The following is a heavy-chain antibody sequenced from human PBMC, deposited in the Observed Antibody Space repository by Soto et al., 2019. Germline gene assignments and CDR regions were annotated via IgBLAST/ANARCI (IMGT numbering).Heavy chain of an antibody. CDR3: AKDRGKDYDSSGPTWFDP. Sequence: QVQLVESGGGVVQPGRSLRLPCAASGFTFSSYGMHWVRQAPGKGLEWVAVISYDGSNKYYADSVKGRFTISRDNSKNTLYLQMNSLRAEDTAVYYCAKDRGKDYDSSGPTWFDPWGQGTLVTVSS. J-gene: IGHJ5*02. CDR1: GFTFSSYG. CDR2: ISYDGSNK. V-gene: IGHV3-30*18. D-gene: IGHD3-22*01.